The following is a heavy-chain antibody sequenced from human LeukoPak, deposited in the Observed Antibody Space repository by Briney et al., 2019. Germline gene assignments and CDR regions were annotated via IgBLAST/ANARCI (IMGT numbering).Heavy chain of an antibody. V-gene: IGHV1-18*01. D-gene: IGHD5-12*01. CDR2: ISAYNGNT. Sequence: ASVKVSCKASGYPFISYVIHWVRQAPGQRLEWMGWISAYNGNTNYAQKLQGRVTMTTDTSTSTAYMELRSLRSDDTAVYYCARDLVMVASEDYWGQGTLVTVSS. J-gene: IGHJ4*02. CDR1: GYPFISYV. CDR3: ARDLVMVASEDY.